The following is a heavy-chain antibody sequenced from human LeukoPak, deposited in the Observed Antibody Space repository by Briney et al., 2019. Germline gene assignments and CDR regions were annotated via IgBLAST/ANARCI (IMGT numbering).Heavy chain of an antibody. J-gene: IGHJ4*02. D-gene: IGHD6-19*01. CDR3: AKGAVAGTLYFDY. Sequence: PGGSLRLSCAASGFTFSSYAMNWVRQAPGKGLQWVSAISGSGGSTYYADSVKGRFTISRDNSKNTLYLQMNSLRAEDTAVYYCAKGAVAGTLYFDYWGQETLVTVSS. CDR2: ISGSGGST. V-gene: IGHV3-23*01. CDR1: GFTFSSYA.